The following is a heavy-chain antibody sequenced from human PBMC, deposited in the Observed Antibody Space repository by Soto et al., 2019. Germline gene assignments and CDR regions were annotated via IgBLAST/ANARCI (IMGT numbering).Heavy chain of an antibody. D-gene: IGHD5-18*01. CDR1: GFTFSSYG. CDR2: IWYDGSNK. J-gene: IGHJ4*02. CDR3: ARDAQRGYSYGYLGY. Sequence: GGSLRLSCAASGFTFSSYGMHWVRQAPGKGLEWVAVIWYDGSNKYYADSVKGRFTISRDNSKNTLYLQMNSLRAEDTAVYYCARDAQRGYSYGYLGYWGQGTLVTVSS. V-gene: IGHV3-33*01.